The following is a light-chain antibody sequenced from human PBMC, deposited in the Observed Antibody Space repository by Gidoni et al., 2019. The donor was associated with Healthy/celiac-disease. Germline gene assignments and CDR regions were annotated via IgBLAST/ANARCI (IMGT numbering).Light chain of an antibody. J-gene: IGKJ3*01. V-gene: IGKV3-20*01. CDR2: GAS. CDR1: QSVSSSY. Sequence: EIVLTHSPGTLSLSPGERATLSCRASQSVSSSYLAWYQQQPGQAPRLLIYGASSRATGIPDRFSGSGSGTDFTLTISRLEPEDFAVYYCQQYGSSRGTFGPGTKVDIK. CDR3: QQYGSSRGT.